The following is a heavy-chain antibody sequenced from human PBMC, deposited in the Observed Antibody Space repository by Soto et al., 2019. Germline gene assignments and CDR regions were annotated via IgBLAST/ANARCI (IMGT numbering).Heavy chain of an antibody. V-gene: IGHV1-8*01. Sequence: ASVKVSCKASGYTFTDYDINWVRQATGQGLEWMGWMSPDSGNTGYAQQFQGRVTMTRNTSISTAYMELSSLRSEDTAVYYCARERNMYGMDVWGQGTTVTVSS. CDR1: GYTFTDYD. D-gene: IGHD1-1*01. CDR2: MSPDSGNT. CDR3: ARERNMYGMDV. J-gene: IGHJ6*02.